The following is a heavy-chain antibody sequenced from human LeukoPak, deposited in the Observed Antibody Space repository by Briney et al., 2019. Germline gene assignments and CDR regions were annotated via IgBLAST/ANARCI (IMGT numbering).Heavy chain of an antibody. J-gene: IGHJ3*02. CDR1: GGTFSSYA. V-gene: IGHV1-69*13. D-gene: IGHD3-10*01. CDR3: ARVSGIAYAFDI. Sequence: SVKVSCKASGGTFSSYAISWVRQAPGQGLEWMGGIIPIFGTANYAQKFQGRVTITADESTSTAYMELSSLRSEDTAVYYCARVSGIAYAFDIWGQGTMVTVSS. CDR2: IIPIFGTA.